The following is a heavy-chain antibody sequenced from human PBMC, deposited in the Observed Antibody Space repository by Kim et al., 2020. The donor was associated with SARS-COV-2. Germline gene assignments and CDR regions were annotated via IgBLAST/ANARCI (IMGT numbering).Heavy chain of an antibody. J-gene: IGHJ3*01. D-gene: IGHD3-3*01. Sequence: GGSLRLSCAASGFTFSSFAMYWVRQAPGKGLEWVAIIWFDGSKQYYADSVKGRFTISRDNSKNTLYLHVNSLRAEDTAVYYCARDPPPPFGVLSTGGAFDVWGQGTMVTVSP. V-gene: IGHV3-33*01. CDR1: GFTFSSFA. CDR3: ARDPPPPFGVLSTGGAFDV. CDR2: IWFDGSKQ.